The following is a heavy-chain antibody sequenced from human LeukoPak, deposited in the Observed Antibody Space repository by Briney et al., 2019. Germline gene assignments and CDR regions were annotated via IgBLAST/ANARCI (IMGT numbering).Heavy chain of an antibody. V-gene: IGHV3-30*18. CDR1: GFTFSSYG. Sequence: GGSLRLSCAASGFTFSSYGMHWVRQAPGRGLEWVAVISYDGSNKYYADSVKGRFTISRDNSKNTLYLQMNSLRAEDTAVYYCAKQYGDYSYYFDYWGQGTLVTVSS. CDR3: AKQYGDYSYYFDY. J-gene: IGHJ4*02. D-gene: IGHD4-17*01. CDR2: ISYDGSNK.